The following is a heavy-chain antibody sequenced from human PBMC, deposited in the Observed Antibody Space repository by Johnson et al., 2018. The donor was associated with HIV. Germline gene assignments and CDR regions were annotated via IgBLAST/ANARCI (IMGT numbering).Heavy chain of an antibody. D-gene: IGHD6-13*01. CDR1: GFKYA. CDR3: ARETRSAAAGHGAFDV. J-gene: IGHJ3*01. V-gene: IGHV3-NL1*01. Sequence: QVQLVESGGGVVQPGRSLRLSCAASGFKYAASGLAFSNYAVKWVSHTPGGDGGTSFADSVKGRFTISRDNSKNTLYLQMNSLRAEDTAVYYCARETRSAAAGHGAFDVWGQGTMVTVSS. CDR2: TPGGDGGT.